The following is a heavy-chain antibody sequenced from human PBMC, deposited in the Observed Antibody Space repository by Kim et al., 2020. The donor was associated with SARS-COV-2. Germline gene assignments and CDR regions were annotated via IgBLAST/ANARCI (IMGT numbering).Heavy chain of an antibody. CDR1: GGTFSSYA. J-gene: IGHJ3*02. CDR2: IIPIFGTA. V-gene: IGHV1-69*06. Sequence: SVKVSCKASGGTFSSYAISWVRQAPGQGLEWMGGIIPIFGTANYAQKFQGRVTITADKSTSTAYMELSSLRSEDTAVYYCTRDRGHYYDSSGDDAFDIWGQGTMVTVSS. D-gene: IGHD3-22*01. CDR3: TRDRGHYYDSSGDDAFDI.